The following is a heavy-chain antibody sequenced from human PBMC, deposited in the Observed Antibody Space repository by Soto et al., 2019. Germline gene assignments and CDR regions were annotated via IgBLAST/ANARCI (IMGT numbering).Heavy chain of an antibody. CDR2: IYHSGST. D-gene: IGHD3-10*01. Sequence: TLSLTCAVSGGSISIGGYSWSWIRQPPGKGLEWIGYIYHSGSTYYNPSLKSRVTISVDTSKNQFSLKLSSVTAADTAVYYCARAGVRGGEENWFDPWGQGTLVTVSS. J-gene: IGHJ5*02. CDR1: GGSISIGGYS. V-gene: IGHV4-30-2*01. CDR3: ARAGVRGGEENWFDP.